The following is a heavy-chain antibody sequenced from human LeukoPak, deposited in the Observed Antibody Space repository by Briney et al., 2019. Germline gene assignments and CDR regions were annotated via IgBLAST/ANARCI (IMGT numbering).Heavy chain of an antibody. V-gene: IGHV3-21*04. CDR3: AKPRYYDYVWGSYRYTPFDY. D-gene: IGHD3-16*02. Sequence: GGSLRLSCAASGFTFSSYSMNWVRQAPGKGLEWVSSINSRSSYVYYADSVKGRFTISRDNAKNTLYLQMDSLRAEDTAVYYCAKPRYYDYVWGSYRYTPFDYWGQGTLVTVSS. CDR2: INSRSSYV. CDR1: GFTFSSYS. J-gene: IGHJ4*02.